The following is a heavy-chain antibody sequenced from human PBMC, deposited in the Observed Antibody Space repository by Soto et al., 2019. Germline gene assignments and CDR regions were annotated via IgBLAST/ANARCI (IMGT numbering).Heavy chain of an antibody. CDR2: ISGSGGST. V-gene: IGHV3-23*01. CDR1: GFTFSSYA. Sequence: GGSLRLSCAASGFTFSSYAMSWVRQVPGKGLEWVSAISGSGGSTYYADSVKGRFTISRDNSKNTLYLQMNSLRAEDTAVYYRAKSLLGGWFDYYYGMDVWGQGTTVTVSS. J-gene: IGHJ6*02. CDR3: AKSLLGGWFDYYYGMDV. D-gene: IGHD2-21*01.